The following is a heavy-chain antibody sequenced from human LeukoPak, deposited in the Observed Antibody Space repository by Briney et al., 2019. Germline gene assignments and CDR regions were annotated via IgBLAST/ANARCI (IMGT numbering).Heavy chain of an antibody. CDR2: INPNSGGT. CDR3: ARVVEFTFGGVIVYYFDY. J-gene: IGHJ4*02. Sequence: ASVKVSCKASGYTFTSYYMHWVRQAPGQGLEWMGWINPNSGGTYYAQKFQGRVTMTRDTSISTAYMELSRLRSDDTAVYYCARVVEFTFGGVIVYYFDYWGQGTLVTVSS. D-gene: IGHD3-16*02. CDR1: GYTFTSYY. V-gene: IGHV1-2*02.